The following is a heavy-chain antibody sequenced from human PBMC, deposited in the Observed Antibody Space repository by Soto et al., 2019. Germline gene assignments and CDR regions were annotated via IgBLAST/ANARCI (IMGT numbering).Heavy chain of an antibody. J-gene: IGHJ6*02. CDR3: TTVDPNTVTTDYYYYGMDV. CDR1: GFTFSNAC. CDR2: IKSKTDGGTT. V-gene: IGHV3-15*07. D-gene: IGHD4-17*01. Sequence: PVGSLRLSCAASGFTFSNACMNWVRQAPGKGLEWVGRIKSKTDGGTTDYAAPVKGRFTISRDDSKNTLYLQMNSLKTEDTAVYYCTTVDPNTVTTDYYYYGMDVWGQGTTVTVSS.